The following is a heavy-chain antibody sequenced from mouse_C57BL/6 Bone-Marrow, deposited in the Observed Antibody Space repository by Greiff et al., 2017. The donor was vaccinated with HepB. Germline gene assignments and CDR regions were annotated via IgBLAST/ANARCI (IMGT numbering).Heavy chain of an antibody. Sequence: DVKLQESGPGLVKPSQSLSLTCSVTGYSITSGYNWNWIRQFPGNKLEWMGYISYDGSNNYNPSLKNRISITRDTSKNQFFLKLNSVTTEDTATYYCARDGTTVSSYYFDYWGQGTTLTVSS. D-gene: IGHD1-1*01. CDR3: ARDGTTVSSYYFDY. CDR1: GYSITSGYN. V-gene: IGHV3-6*01. CDR2: ISYDGSN. J-gene: IGHJ2*01.